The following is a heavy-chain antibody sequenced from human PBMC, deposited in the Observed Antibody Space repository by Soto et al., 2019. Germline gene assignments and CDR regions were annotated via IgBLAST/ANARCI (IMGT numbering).Heavy chain of an antibody. CDR1: GGSISSSSYY. D-gene: IGHD2-15*01. CDR2: IYYSGST. J-gene: IGHJ4*02. Sequence: SETLSLTCTVSGGSISSSSYYWGWIRQPPGKGLEWIGSIYYSGSTYYNPSLKSRVTISVDTSKNQFSLKLSSVTAADTAVYYCARGSWISRKTPFVYWGQGTLVTVSS. CDR3: ARGSWISRKTPFVY. V-gene: IGHV4-39*01.